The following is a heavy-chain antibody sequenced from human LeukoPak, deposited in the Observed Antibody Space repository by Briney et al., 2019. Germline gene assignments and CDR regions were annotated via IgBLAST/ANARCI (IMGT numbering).Heavy chain of an antibody. CDR3: ARDGTSAAGFDP. CDR2: INPSGGST. V-gene: IGHV1-46*01. CDR1: GYTFTSYY. Sequence: ASVKVSCKTSGYTFTSYYMHWVRQAPGQGLEWMGIINPSGGSTNYAQKFQGRVTITADESTSTAYMELSSLRSEDTAVYYCARDGTSAAGFDPWGQGTLVTVSS. D-gene: IGHD1-26*01. J-gene: IGHJ5*02.